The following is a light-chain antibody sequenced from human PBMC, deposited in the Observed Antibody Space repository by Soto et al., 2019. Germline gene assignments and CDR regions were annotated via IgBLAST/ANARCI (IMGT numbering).Light chain of an antibody. CDR3: QQYNNYWT. Sequence: DIQMTQSPSTLSASVGDRVTITCRASQSISSWLAWYQQKPGKAPNLLIYDVSSLESGVPSRFSGSGSGTEFTLTISSLQPDDFATYYCQQYNNYWTFGKGTK. CDR2: DVS. V-gene: IGKV1-5*01. CDR1: QSISSW. J-gene: IGKJ1*01.